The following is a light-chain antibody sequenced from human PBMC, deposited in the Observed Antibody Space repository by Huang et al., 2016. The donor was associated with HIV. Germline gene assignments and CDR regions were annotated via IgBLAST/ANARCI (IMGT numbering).Light chain of an antibody. V-gene: IGKV3-20*01. CDR1: QSVDSNY. Sequence: EIVLTQSPGTLSLSPGETATLSCRAGQSVDSNYLAWYQQTPVQAPRLLIHDASTRATGIPGRFSGSGSGTDFTLTISRLEPEDFAVYYCQQYGSSPITFGQGTRLEIK. CDR2: DAS. CDR3: QQYGSSPIT. J-gene: IGKJ5*01.